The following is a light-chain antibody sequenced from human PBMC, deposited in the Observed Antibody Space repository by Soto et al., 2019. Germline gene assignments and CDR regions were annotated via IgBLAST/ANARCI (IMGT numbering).Light chain of an antibody. CDR2: DVS. CDR3: NSFTTSSTYV. CDR1: TSDVGRYNY. J-gene: IGLJ1*01. Sequence: QSALTQPASVSGSPGQSISISCTGTTSDVGRYNYVSWYQQHPGEAPKLMIYDVSYRPSWVSNRFSGSKSGITASLTMSGLQAEDEADYYCNSFTTSSTYVFGTGTKVTVL. V-gene: IGLV2-14*03.